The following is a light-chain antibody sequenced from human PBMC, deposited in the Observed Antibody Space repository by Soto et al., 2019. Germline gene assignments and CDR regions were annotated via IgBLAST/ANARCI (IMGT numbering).Light chain of an antibody. Sequence: QPVLTQPPSASGTPGQRVTISCSGSSSNIGSNSVNWYQQFPGTAPKLLIKSNNQRPSGVPDRFSGFKSGTSASLAISGLQSEDEADYYCAAWDDSLSGQVFGGGTKLTVL. CDR1: SSNIGSNS. CDR3: AAWDDSLSGQV. J-gene: IGLJ2*01. V-gene: IGLV1-44*01. CDR2: SNN.